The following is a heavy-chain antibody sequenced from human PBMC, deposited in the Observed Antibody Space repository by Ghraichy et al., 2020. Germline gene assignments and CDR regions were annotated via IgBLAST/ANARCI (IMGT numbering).Heavy chain of an antibody. D-gene: IGHD1-1*01. CDR1: GGSIRSYF. CDR2: MYHSGSP. J-gene: IGHJ3*02. CDR3: ARRLLEGFDI. Sequence: SETLSLTCNVSGGSIRSYFWSWIRKPPGKGLEWIGSMYHSGSPNYNASLKSRVAISVDRSKNYFSLKLTSVTAADTATYYCARRLLEGFDIWGQGTMVTVSS. V-gene: IGHV4-59*12.